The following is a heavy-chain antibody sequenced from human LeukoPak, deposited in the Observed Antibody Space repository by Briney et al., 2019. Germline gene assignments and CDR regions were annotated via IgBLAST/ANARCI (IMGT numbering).Heavy chain of an antibody. Sequence: SETLSLTCTVSGGSISSSSYYWGWIRQPPGKGLEWVGSIYYSGSTHYNPSLKSRVTISVDTSKNQFSLKLSSVTAADTAVYYCARHQEYYYDSSGYYYLDPWGQGTLVTVSS. J-gene: IGHJ5*02. CDR3: ARHQEYYYDSSGYYYLDP. D-gene: IGHD3-22*01. V-gene: IGHV4-39*01. CDR2: IYYSGST. CDR1: GGSISSSSYY.